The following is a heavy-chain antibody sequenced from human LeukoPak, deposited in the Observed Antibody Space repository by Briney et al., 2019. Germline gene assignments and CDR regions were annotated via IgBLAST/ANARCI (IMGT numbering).Heavy chain of an antibody. CDR1: GDSIISSRSY. CDR2: IRYSGNT. V-gene: IGHV4-39*01. J-gene: IGHJ4*02. D-gene: IGHD4-23*01. CDR3: ARLRDGRWLLEY. Sequence: SETLSLTCTVSGDSIISSRSYWGWIRQPPGTGLEWIASIRYSGNTFYNPSFKSRVTISVDTSNNQLSLRLSSVTAADAAVYYCARLRDGRWLLEYWGQGTLVTVSS.